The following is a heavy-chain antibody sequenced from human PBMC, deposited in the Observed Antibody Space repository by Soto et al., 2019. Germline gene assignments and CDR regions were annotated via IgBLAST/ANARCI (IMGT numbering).Heavy chain of an antibody. CDR3: ARDSAVTTVTRLAF. V-gene: IGHV1-46*01. CDR1: GYTFAPYY. D-gene: IGHD4-17*01. CDR2: IHPSGGTS. J-gene: IGHJ4*02. Sequence: ASVNVSFKASGYTFAPYYIHWVRQAPGQGLELMGVIHPSGGTSTYAQKFQDRFTMAGDTSTGTVFRELRRRRSDDTAIYYCARDSAVTTVTRLAFWGRGNLVTV.